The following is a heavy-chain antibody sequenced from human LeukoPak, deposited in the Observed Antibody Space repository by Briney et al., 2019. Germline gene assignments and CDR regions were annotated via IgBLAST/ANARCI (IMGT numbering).Heavy chain of an antibody. D-gene: IGHD1-26*01. Sequence: PGGSLRLSCAASGFTFSSYAMSWVRQAPGKGLEWLSAISGSGGSTYYADSVKGRFTISRDNSKNTLYLQMDSLRAEDTAVYYCPKDPAGATRNWGQGTLVTVSS. V-gene: IGHV3-23*01. J-gene: IGHJ4*02. CDR1: GFTFSSYA. CDR3: PKDPAGATRN. CDR2: ISGSGGST.